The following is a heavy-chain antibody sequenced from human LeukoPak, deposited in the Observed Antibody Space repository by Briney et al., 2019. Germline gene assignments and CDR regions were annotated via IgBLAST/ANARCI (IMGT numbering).Heavy chain of an antibody. V-gene: IGHV4-4*07. CDR3: ARQDYYDSSAPFDY. D-gene: IGHD3-22*01. J-gene: IGHJ4*02. Sequence: SETLSLTSTVSGGSISSYYWSWIRQPAGKGLEWIGRIYTSGSTNYNPSLKSRVTMSVDTSKNQFSLKLSSVTAADTAVYYCARQDYYDSSAPFDYWGQGTLVTVSS. CDR1: GGSISSYY. CDR2: IYTSGST.